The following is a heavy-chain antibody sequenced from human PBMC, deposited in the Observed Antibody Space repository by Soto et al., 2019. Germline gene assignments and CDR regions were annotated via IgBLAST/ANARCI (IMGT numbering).Heavy chain of an antibody. CDR3: ASNTYDILTDFDHLTAFDI. D-gene: IGHD3-9*01. V-gene: IGHV4-4*07. Sequence: QVQLQESGPGLVKSSETLSLTCTVSGGSISSYYWSWLRQSAGKGLEWIGRIYTSGSTNYNPSLKSRLTMSVDTSKNQFSLKLNSVTAADTAVYYCASNTYDILTDFDHLTAFDIWDQGTLVTVSS. J-gene: IGHJ3*02. CDR1: GGSISSYY. CDR2: IYTSGST.